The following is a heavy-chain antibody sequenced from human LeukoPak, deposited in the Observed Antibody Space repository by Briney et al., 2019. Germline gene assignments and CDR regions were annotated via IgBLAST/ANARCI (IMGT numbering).Heavy chain of an antibody. J-gene: IGHJ3*02. CDR3: AREHYYDSSGYYPDAFDI. D-gene: IGHD3-22*01. Sequence: GGSLRLSCAASGFTVSSNYMSWVRQAPGKGLEWVSVIYSGGSTYYADSVKGRFTISRDNSKNTLYLQMNSLRAEDTAVYYCAREHYYDSSGYYPDAFDIWGQGTMVTVSS. V-gene: IGHV3-66*01. CDR1: GFTVSSNY. CDR2: IYSGGST.